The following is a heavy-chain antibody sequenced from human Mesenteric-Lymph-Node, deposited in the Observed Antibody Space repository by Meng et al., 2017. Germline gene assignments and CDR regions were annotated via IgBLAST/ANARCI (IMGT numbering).Heavy chain of an antibody. CDR2: ISSSSSYI. Sequence: SLMISCAASGFPFSSSSMNWVLQAPGKGLGSVSSISSSSSYIYYADTVNGRFTISRDNAKNSLYLQMNSLRAEDTAVYYCARGELERSLRSPGTHDAFDIWGQGTMVTVSS. V-gene: IGHV3-21*01. CDR1: GFPFSSSS. D-gene: IGHD1-1*01. CDR3: ARGELERSLRSPGTHDAFDI. J-gene: IGHJ3*02.